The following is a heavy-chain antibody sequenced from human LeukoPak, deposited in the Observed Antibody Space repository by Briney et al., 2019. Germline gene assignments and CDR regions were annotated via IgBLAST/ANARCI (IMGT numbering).Heavy chain of an antibody. CDR1: GFTVSSNY. V-gene: IGHV3-66*01. Sequence: PGGSLRLSCAASGFTVSSNYMSWVRQAPGKGLEWVSVIYSGGSTYYADSVKGRFTISRDNFKNTLYLQMNSLRAEDTAVYYCARGNYYDSSCYSYGMDVWGQGTTVTVSS. D-gene: IGHD3-22*01. J-gene: IGHJ6*02. CDR2: IYSGGST. CDR3: ARGNYYDSSCYSYGMDV.